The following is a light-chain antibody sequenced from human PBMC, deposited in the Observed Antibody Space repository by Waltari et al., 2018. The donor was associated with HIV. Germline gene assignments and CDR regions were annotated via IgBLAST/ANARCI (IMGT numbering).Light chain of an antibody. CDR2: WPS. V-gene: IGKV4-1*01. CDR3: QQYYSPPPT. CDR1: HSVFYTPNAKNY. J-gene: IGKJ1*01. Sequence: DVVMTQSPDALAVSLGERATINCKATHSVFYTPNAKNYIAWYQQRPGQAPKLLIYWPSTREFGVSARFSGSGSGTNFTLTITSLQAEDVAVYYCQQYYSPPPTFGQGTKVEIK.